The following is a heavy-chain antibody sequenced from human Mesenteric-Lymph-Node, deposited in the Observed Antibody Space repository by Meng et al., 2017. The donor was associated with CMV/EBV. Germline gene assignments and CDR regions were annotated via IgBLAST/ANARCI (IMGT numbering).Heavy chain of an antibody. CDR1: GVSINSYY. J-gene: IGHJ4*02. Sequence: SETLSLTCTVSGVSINSYYWSWIRQPPGKGLEWIGYISYSGSTKYNPSLKSRVTISLDTSKNQFSLKLTSMTAADTAVYYCARVDHYGDYVDSWGQGTLVTVSS. D-gene: IGHD4-17*01. CDR2: ISYSGST. CDR3: ARVDHYGDYVDS. V-gene: IGHV4-59*01.